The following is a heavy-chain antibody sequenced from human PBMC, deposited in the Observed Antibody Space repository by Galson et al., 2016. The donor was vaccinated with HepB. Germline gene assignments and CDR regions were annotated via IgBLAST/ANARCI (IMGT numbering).Heavy chain of an antibody. CDR1: GGTFSNYA. D-gene: IGHD5-18*01. CDR2: IIPIFGTP. V-gene: IGHV1-69*13. Sequence: SVKVSCKASGGTFSNYAISWVRQAPGQGLEWMGGIIPIFGTPNYAQKFHGRVTITADDSTGTAYMELSSLRSEDTAVYYCARGGVDTAMVTSYYFDYWGQGTLVPVSS. J-gene: IGHJ4*02. CDR3: ARGGVDTAMVTSYYFDY.